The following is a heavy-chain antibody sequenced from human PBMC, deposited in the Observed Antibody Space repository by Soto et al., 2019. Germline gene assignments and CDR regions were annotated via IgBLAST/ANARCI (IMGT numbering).Heavy chain of an antibody. D-gene: IGHD5-18*01. CDR3: ARVSRTAMVSSRSDY. J-gene: IGHJ4*02. V-gene: IGHV4-31*03. Sequence: PSETLSLTCTVSGGSISSGGYYWSWIRQHPGKGLEWIGYIYYSGSTYYNPSLKSRVTISVDTSKNQFSLKLSSVTAADTAVYYCARVSRTAMVSSRSDYWGQGTLVTVSS. CDR2: IYYSGST. CDR1: GGSISSGGYY.